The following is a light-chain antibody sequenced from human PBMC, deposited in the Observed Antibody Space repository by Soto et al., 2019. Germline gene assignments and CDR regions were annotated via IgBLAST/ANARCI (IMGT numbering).Light chain of an antibody. CDR1: SSDIGGYNY. CDR2: EVS. J-gene: IGLJ1*01. Sequence: QSVLTQPASVAGSPGQSITLSCAGPSSDIGGYNYVSWYQQHPGKAPKVMIYEVSNRPSGVSNRFSGSKSGNTASLTISGLQAEDEAAYYCSSYTSSSTLYVFGSGTKV. V-gene: IGLV2-14*01. CDR3: SSYTSSSTLYV.